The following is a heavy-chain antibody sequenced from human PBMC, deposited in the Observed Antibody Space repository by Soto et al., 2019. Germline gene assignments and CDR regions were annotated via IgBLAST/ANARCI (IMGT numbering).Heavy chain of an antibody. Sequence: GGSLRLSCAASGFTFSSYGMHWVRQAPGKGLEWVAVIWYDGSNKYYADSVKGRFTISRDNSKNTLYLQMNSLRAEDTAVYYCARDKVVTASLTFDIWGQGTMVTVSS. CDR2: IWYDGSNK. CDR1: GFTFSSYG. V-gene: IGHV3-33*01. J-gene: IGHJ3*02. D-gene: IGHD2-21*02. CDR3: ARDKVVTASLTFDI.